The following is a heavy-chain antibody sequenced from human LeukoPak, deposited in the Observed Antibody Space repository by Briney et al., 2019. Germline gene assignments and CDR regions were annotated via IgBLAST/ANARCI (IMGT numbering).Heavy chain of an antibody. J-gene: IGHJ4*02. CDR3: ARDGNDGFDY. CDR2: INPSGGST. Sequence: ASVKVSCKASGYTSTSYYMHWVRQAPGQGLEWMGIINPSGGSTSYAQKFQGRVTMTRDTSTSTVYMELSSLRPEDTAVYYCARDGNDGFDYWGQGTLVTVSS. D-gene: IGHD1-1*01. V-gene: IGHV1-46*01. CDR1: GYTSTSYY.